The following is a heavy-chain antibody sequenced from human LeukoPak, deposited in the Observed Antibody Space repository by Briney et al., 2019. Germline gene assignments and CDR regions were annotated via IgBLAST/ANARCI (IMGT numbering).Heavy chain of an antibody. CDR1: GGSISSYY. D-gene: IGHD3-22*01. Sequence: SETLSLTCTVSGGSISSYYWSWIRQPPGKGREWIGYIYYSGSTNSNPSLKSRVTISVDTSKNQFSLKLRSVTAADTAVYYCARGEYDSSGYWDWYFDLWGRGTLVTVSS. J-gene: IGHJ2*01. CDR2: IYYSGST. CDR3: ARGEYDSSGYWDWYFDL. V-gene: IGHV4-59*01.